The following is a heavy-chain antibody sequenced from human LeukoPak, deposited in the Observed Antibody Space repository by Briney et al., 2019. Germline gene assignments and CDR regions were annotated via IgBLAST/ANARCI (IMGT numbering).Heavy chain of an antibody. CDR2: ISSSSSYI. CDR1: GFTFSSYS. D-gene: IGHD2-21*02. Sequence: GGSLRLSCAASGFTFSSYSMNWVRQAPGKGLEWVSPISSSSSYIYYADSVKGRFTISRDNAKNSLYLQMNSLRAEDTAVYYCARDLPQLCGGDCGDAFDIWGQGTMVTVSS. V-gene: IGHV3-21*01. CDR3: ARDLPQLCGGDCGDAFDI. J-gene: IGHJ3*02.